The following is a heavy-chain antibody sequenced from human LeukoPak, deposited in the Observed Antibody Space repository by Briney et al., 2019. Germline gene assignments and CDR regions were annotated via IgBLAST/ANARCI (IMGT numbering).Heavy chain of an antibody. CDR2: ISYDGSNK. V-gene: IGHV3-30*18. D-gene: IGHD1-26*01. J-gene: IGHJ6*02. Sequence: GGSLRLSCAASGFTFSSYGMHWVRQAPGKGLEWVAVISYDGSNKYYADSVKGRFTISRGNSKNTLYLQMNSLRAEDTAVYYCAKDKGGSYYYYGMDVWGQGTTVTVSS. CDR3: AKDKGGSYYYYGMDV. CDR1: GFTFSSYG.